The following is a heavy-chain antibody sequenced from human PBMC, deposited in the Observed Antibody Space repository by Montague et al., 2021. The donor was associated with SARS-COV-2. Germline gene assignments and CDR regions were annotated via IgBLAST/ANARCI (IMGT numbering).Heavy chain of an antibody. V-gene: IGHV3-53*04. CDR1: GFTVSSNY. Sequence: SLRFSCAASGFTVSSNYMSWVRQAPGKGLEWVSALYTGDRIYYADSVKGRFTISRHNSKNTLYLQMNSLRTEDTAIYYCATMPDFDYWGQGTLVTVSS. J-gene: IGHJ4*02. CDR3: ATMPDFDY. D-gene: IGHD2-2*01. CDR2: LYTGDRI.